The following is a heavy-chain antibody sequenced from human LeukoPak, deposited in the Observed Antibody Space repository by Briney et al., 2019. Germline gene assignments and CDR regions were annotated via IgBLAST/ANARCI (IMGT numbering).Heavy chain of an antibody. Sequence: GASVKVSCKASGYTFTSYAMHWVRQAPGQRLEWMGWINAGNGNTKYSQKFQGRVTITRDTSASTAYVELSSLRSEDTAVYYCARMRGYCSGGSCYFDYWGQGTLVTVSS. CDR3: ARMRGYCSGGSCYFDY. CDR1: GYTFTSYA. D-gene: IGHD2-15*01. V-gene: IGHV1-3*01. J-gene: IGHJ4*02. CDR2: INAGNGNT.